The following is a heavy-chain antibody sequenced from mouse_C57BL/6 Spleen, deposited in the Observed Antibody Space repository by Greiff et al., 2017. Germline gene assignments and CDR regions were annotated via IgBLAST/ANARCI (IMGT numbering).Heavy chain of an antibody. D-gene: IGHD1-1*01. V-gene: IGHV1-81*01. J-gene: IGHJ2*01. CDR1: GYTFTSYG. CDR2: IYPRSGNT. Sequence: VQPQASGAELARPGASVKLSCKASGYTFTSYGISRVKQRTGQGLEWIGEIYPRSGNTYYNEKFKGKATLTADKSSTTAYMELRSLTSEDAAAYFCARPYDSSYKNYFDYWGQGTTLTVSS. CDR3: ARPYDSSYKNYFDY.